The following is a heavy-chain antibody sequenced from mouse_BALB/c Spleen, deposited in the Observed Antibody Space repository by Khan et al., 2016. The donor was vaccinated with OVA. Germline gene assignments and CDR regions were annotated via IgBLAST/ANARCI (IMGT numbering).Heavy chain of an antibody. J-gene: IGHJ3*01. CDR1: GYIFSSYW. Sequence: QVQLQQSGAELAKPGASVKMSCKASGYIFSSYWMNWVKQRPGQGLEWIGHMNPNTGYSEYNQKFKDKATLTADKSSSTAYMQLSSLTSEDSAVYYCARSVYGSLAYWGQGTLVTVS. CDR2: MNPNTGYS. V-gene: IGHV1-7*01. CDR3: ARSVYGSLAY. D-gene: IGHD1-1*01.